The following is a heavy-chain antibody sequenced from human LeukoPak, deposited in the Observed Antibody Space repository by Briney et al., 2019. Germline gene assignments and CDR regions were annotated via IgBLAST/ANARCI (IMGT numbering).Heavy chain of an antibody. J-gene: IGHJ6*02. CDR2: IYPGDSDT. CDR1: GYSFTSYW. CDR3: ARRAYCGGDCSKHYSSYYAIDV. D-gene: IGHD2-21*02. V-gene: IGHV5-51*01. Sequence: GESLKISCKGSGYSFTSYWIGWVRQMPGKGLEWMGIIYPGDSDTRYSPSFQGQVTISADKSISTAYLQWSSLKASDTAIYYCARRAYCGGDCSKHYSSYYAIDVWGQGTTVIVSS.